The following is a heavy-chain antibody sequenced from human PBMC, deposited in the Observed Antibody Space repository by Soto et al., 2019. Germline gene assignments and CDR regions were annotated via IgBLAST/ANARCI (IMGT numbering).Heavy chain of an antibody. V-gene: IGHV3-48*02. CDR2: ISSSSSTI. D-gene: IGHD2-2*01. CDR3: ASFGACSSTSCYLGYYGMDV. CDR1: GYTFSSYI. J-gene: IGHJ6*02. Sequence: GGLLRLSCAASGYTFSSYIMNCVRQAPGKGLEWVSYISSSSSTIYYADSVKGRFTISRDNAKNSLYLQMNSLRDEDTAVYYCASFGACSSTSCYLGYYGMDVWGQGTTVTVSS.